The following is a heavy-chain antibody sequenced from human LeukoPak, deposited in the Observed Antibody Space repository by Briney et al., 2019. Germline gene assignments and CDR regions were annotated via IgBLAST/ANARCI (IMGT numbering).Heavy chain of an antibody. CDR2: INHSGST. V-gene: IGHV4-34*01. Sequence: SETLSLTCAVYGGSFSGYYWSWIRQPPGKGLEWIGEINHSGSTNYNPSLKSRVTISIATSKNQFSLKLSSVTAADTAVYYCARAYRVVPAAMDTFDYWGQGTLVTVSS. CDR1: GGSFSGYY. D-gene: IGHD2-2*01. J-gene: IGHJ4*02. CDR3: ARAYRVVPAAMDTFDY.